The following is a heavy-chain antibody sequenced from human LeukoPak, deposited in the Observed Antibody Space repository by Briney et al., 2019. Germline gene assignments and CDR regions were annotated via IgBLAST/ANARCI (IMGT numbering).Heavy chain of an antibody. J-gene: IGHJ4*02. V-gene: IGHV1-3*03. D-gene: IGHD6-13*01. CDR1: GYTFTSYA. Sequence: ASVKVSCNASGYTFTSYAMHWVRQAPGQRLEWMGWINAGNGNTKYSQEFQGRVTITRDTSASTAYMELSSLRSEDMAVYYCAREAPPIAGWYYFDYWGQGTLVTVSS. CDR2: INAGNGNT. CDR3: AREAPPIAGWYYFDY.